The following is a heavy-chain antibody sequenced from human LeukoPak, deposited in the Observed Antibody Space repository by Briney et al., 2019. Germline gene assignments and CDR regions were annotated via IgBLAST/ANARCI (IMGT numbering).Heavy chain of an antibody. J-gene: IGHJ1*01. CDR3: YGANADH. D-gene: IGHD4-23*01. V-gene: IGHV3-74*01. CDR1: GFTFSSYW. CDR2: INTDGSST. Sequence: GGSLRLSCAASGFTFSSYWMHWVRQAPGKGLVWVSGINTDGSSTSYADSVKGRFTISRDNAKNTLYLRMNSLRAEDTALYYCYGANADHWGQGTLVTVSS.